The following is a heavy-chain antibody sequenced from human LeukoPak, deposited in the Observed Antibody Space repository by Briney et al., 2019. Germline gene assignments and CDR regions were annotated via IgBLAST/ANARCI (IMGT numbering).Heavy chain of an antibody. J-gene: IGHJ4*02. CDR2: IFYDGSNK. V-gene: IGHV3-30*04. CDR3: AREVAAAVGGFDY. D-gene: IGHD6-13*01. CDR1: GFAFNEYN. Sequence: GGSLRLSCAASGFAFNEYNMHWVRQAPGKGLEWVTFIFYDGSNKKEADSVKGRFSISRDNSKNTVYLQMNSLRPEDTAVYYCAREVAAAVGGFDYWGQGTLVTVSS.